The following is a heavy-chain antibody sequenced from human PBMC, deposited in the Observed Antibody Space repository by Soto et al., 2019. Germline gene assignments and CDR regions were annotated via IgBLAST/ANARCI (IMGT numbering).Heavy chain of an antibody. CDR1: GFTFSSYG. CDR2: IWMDGKNK. D-gene: IGHD3-3*01. Sequence: PGGSLRLSCAASGFTFSSYGMHWVRQAPGKGLEWVAVIWMDGKNKYYVDSVKGRFSISRDNSKNTLYLQMNSLRAEDTAVYYCAREIERLLGYWGQGTLVTVSS. V-gene: IGHV3-30*19. J-gene: IGHJ4*02. CDR3: AREIERLLGY.